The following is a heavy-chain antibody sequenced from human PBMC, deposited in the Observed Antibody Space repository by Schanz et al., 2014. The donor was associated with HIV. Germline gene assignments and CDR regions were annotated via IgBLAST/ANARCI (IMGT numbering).Heavy chain of an antibody. V-gene: IGHV4-34*11. D-gene: IGHD2-2*01. CDR2: IYHNNGGT. CDR1: GGSFRGFY. Sequence: QVLLHQWGAGLLKPSETLSLTCAVYGGSFRGFYWNWIRQPPGKGLEWIGYIYHNNGGTNYNPSLKSRVTISVDTSKNQISLKLTSVTAADTAVYYCARTDCSTSTSCYGIEDWFDPWGQGTLVTVSS. J-gene: IGHJ5*02. CDR3: ARTDCSTSTSCYGIEDWFDP.